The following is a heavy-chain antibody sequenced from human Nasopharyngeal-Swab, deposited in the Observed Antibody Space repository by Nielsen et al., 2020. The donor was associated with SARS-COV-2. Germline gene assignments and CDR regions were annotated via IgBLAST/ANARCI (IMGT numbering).Heavy chain of an antibody. J-gene: IGHJ4*02. CDR1: GFPFSDYY. V-gene: IGHV3-30*03. CDR2: IAHDASNE. CDR3: ARDAPAHYGAFY. D-gene: IGHD4-17*01. Sequence: GESLKISCAASGFPFSDYYMSWVRQAPGKGLEWVAFIAHDASNEYYGDSVKGRFSISRDSSKNTLYLQMDSLRGEDTAVYYCARDAPAHYGAFYWGRGTLVTVSS.